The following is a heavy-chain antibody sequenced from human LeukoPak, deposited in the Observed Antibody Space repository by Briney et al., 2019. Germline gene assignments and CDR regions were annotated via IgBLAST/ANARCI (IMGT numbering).Heavy chain of an antibody. Sequence: TGGSLRLSCAASGFTFDDYGMSWVRQAPGKGLEWVSGINWNGGSTGYADSVKGRFTISRDNAKNSLYPQMNSLRAEDTALYYCARNNDIRFLEWLFFDYWGQGTLVTVSS. CDR3: ARNNDIRFLEWLFFDY. CDR1: GFTFDDYG. J-gene: IGHJ4*02. V-gene: IGHV3-20*04. CDR2: INWNGGST. D-gene: IGHD3-3*01.